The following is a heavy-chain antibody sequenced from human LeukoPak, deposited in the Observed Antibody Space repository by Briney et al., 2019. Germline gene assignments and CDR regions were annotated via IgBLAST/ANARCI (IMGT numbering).Heavy chain of an antibody. V-gene: IGHV3-21*01. Sequence: GRSLRLSCAASGFTFSSYAMNWVRQAPGKGLEWVSSISSSSSYIYYADSVKGRFTISRDNAKNSLYLQMNSLRAEDTAVYYCARPIDSSGYYPSDWGQGTLVTVSS. CDR2: ISSSSSYI. CDR3: ARPIDSSGYYPSD. CDR1: GFTFSSYA. J-gene: IGHJ4*02. D-gene: IGHD3-22*01.